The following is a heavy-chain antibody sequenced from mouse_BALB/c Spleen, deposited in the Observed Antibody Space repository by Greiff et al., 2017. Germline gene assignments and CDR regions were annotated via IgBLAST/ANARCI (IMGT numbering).Heavy chain of an antibody. Sequence: EVQLQQSGAELVKPGASVKLSCTASGFNIKDTYMHWVKQRPEQGLEWIGRIDPANGNTKYDPKFQGKATITADTSSNTAYLQLSSLTSEDTAVYYCARDYRYDGHYFDYWGQGTTLTVSS. CDR1: GFNIKDTY. CDR3: ARDYRYDGHYFDY. CDR2: IDPANGNT. V-gene: IGHV14-3*02. J-gene: IGHJ2*01. D-gene: IGHD2-14*01.